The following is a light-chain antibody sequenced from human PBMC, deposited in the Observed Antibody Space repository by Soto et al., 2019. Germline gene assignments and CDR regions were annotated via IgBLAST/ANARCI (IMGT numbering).Light chain of an antibody. J-gene: IGLJ3*02. CDR1: SSNIGNNY. Sequence: QSVLTQPPSASGTPGQRVTIACSGSSSNIGNNYVYWYQQLPGTAPKLLIYRDNQRPSWVPDRFSGAKSGTSASLAISGLRSADEADYYWAAGDDNLRVGVFVAGTKLTVL. CDR3: AAGDDNLRVGV. CDR2: RDN. V-gene: IGLV1-47*01.